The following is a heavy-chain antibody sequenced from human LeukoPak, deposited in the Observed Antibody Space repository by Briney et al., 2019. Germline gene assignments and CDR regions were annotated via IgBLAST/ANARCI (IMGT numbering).Heavy chain of an antibody. CDR3: ARQKGYCSGGSCYGWFDP. Sequence: ASVKVSCTASGYTFTGYYMHWVRQAPGQGLEWMGWINPNSGGTNYAQKFQGRVTMTRDTSISTAYMELSRLRSDDTAVYYCARQKGYCSGGSCYGWFDPWGQGTLVTVSS. V-gene: IGHV1-2*02. D-gene: IGHD2-15*01. CDR1: GYTFTGYY. J-gene: IGHJ5*02. CDR2: INPNSGGT.